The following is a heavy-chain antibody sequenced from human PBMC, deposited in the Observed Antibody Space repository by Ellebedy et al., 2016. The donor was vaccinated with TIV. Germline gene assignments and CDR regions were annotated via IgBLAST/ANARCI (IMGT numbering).Heavy chain of an antibody. CDR1: GYSFTSYW. CDR2: FDPGDSYN. Sequence: GESLKISCKGSGYSFTSYWVGWVRQLPGKGLEWMGRFDPGDSYNIYSPSFQGHVTISADKAISTAYLQWSSLRASDTAMYFCARLYGIDAFEIWGQGTMVTVSS. V-gene: IGHV5-10-1*01. CDR3: ARLYGIDAFEI. J-gene: IGHJ3*02. D-gene: IGHD2-8*01.